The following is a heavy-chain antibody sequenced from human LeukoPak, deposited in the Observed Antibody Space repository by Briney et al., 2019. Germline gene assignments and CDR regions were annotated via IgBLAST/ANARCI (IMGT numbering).Heavy chain of an antibody. Sequence: GESLKISCKGSGYSFTSYWIGWVRQMPGKGLEWMGIIYPGDSDTRYSPSFQGQVTISPDKSISTAYLQWSSLKASDTAMYYCARRGLPGWGSSSWYLDYWGQGTLVTVSS. V-gene: IGHV5-51*01. CDR1: GYSFTSYW. CDR3: ARRGLPGWGSSSWYLDY. D-gene: IGHD6-13*01. CDR2: IYPGDSDT. J-gene: IGHJ4*02.